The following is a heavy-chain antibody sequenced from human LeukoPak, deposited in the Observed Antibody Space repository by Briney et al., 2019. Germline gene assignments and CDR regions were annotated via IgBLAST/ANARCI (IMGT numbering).Heavy chain of an antibody. D-gene: IGHD1-26*01. CDR1: GSTVSSNY. J-gene: IGHJ4*02. V-gene: IGHV3-53*01. Sequence: GGSLRLSCAASGSTVSSNYMSWVRQAPGKGLEWVSVIYSGGSTYYADSVKGRFTISRDNSKNTLYLQMNSLRAEDTAVYYCARVAGGSYYYPFDYWGQGTLATVSS. CDR3: ARVAGGSYYYPFDY. CDR2: IYSGGST.